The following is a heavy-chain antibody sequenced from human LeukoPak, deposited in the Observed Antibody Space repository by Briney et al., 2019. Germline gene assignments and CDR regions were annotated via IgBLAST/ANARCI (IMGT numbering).Heavy chain of an antibody. CDR2: IKAGNGDT. CDR3: ARDDCGDTCYPGGY. V-gene: IGHV1-3*01. J-gene: IGHJ4*02. CDR1: GYRFTKYV. D-gene: IGHD2-21*01. Sequence: GASVKVSCKASGYRFTKYVVHWVRQAPGQRPEWMGWIKAGNGDTKYSQNFQDRLTITRDTSASTVYMELSSLTSEDTALYYCARDDCGDTCYPGGYWGQGTLVTVSS.